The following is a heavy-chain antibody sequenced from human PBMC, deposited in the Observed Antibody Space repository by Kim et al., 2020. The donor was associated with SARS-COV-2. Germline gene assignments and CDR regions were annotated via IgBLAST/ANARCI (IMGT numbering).Heavy chain of an antibody. CDR3: ARGGRGSCPGAGSYCFDY. Sequence: SVKVSCKASGGTFSSYAISWVRQAPGQGPEWMGGIIPIFGTANYAQKFQGRVTITADESTSTAYMELSSLRSEDTAVYYCARGGRGSCPGAGSYCFDYWGQGTLVTVSS. D-gene: IGHD2-15*01. CDR1: GGTFSSYA. J-gene: IGHJ4*02. V-gene: IGHV1-69*13. CDR2: IIPIFGTA.